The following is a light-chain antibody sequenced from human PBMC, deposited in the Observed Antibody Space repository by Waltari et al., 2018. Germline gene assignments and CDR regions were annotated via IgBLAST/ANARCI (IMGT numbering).Light chain of an antibody. J-gene: IGLJ3*02. CDR1: SGHSSYA. CDR3: QTWGTGMV. Sequence: QLVLTQSPSASASLGASVKLTCTLSSGHSSYAIAWHQQQPEKGPRFLMKLNSDGSHSKEDGIPDRFSGSSSGAERYLTISSLQSEDEADYYCQTWGTGMVFGGGTKLTVL. V-gene: IGLV4-69*01. CDR2: LNSDGSH.